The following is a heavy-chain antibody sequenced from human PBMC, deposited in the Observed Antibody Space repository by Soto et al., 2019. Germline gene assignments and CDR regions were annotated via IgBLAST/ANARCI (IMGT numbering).Heavy chain of an antibody. J-gene: IGHJ6*03. CDR1: GGSITNYY. CDR2: IYYSGST. V-gene: IGHV4-59*01. CDR3: ARGFYYNYMDV. Sequence: QVLVQESGPRLVKPSETLSLICTVSGGSITNYYWSWIRQPPGKGLEWIGYIYYSGSTNYNPSLKSRVTISVDTAKNQFPLKLTSVTAADTAVYYCARGFYYNYMDVWGKGTTVTVSS.